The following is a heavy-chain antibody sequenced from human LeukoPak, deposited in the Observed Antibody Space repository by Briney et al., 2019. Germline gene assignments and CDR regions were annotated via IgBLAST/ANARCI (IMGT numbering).Heavy chain of an antibody. D-gene: IGHD2-2*01. J-gene: IGHJ6*03. Sequence: SETLSLTCTVSGGSISSYYWSWIRQPPGKGLEWIGYIYYSVSTNYNPSLKSRVTISVDTSKNQFSLKLSSVTAADTAVYYCARAIVVPAATPIYYYYYMDVWGKGTTVTVSS. V-gene: IGHV4-59*01. CDR3: ARAIVVPAATPIYYYYYMDV. CDR1: GGSISSYY. CDR2: IYYSVST.